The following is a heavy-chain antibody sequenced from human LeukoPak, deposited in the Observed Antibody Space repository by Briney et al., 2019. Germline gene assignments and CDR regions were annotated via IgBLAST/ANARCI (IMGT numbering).Heavy chain of an antibody. CDR3: ARDGGVSGWENYGEGYFDY. D-gene: IGHD6-19*01. CDR1: GGSISNYY. V-gene: IGHV3-53*01. Sequence: LSLTCTVSGGSISNYYWGWIRQPPGKGLEWVSVIYSGGRAYYADSVKGRFTISRDNAKNSLYLQMNSLRAEDTAVYYCARDGGVSGWENYGEGYFDYWGQGTLVTVSS. J-gene: IGHJ4*02. CDR2: IYSGGRA.